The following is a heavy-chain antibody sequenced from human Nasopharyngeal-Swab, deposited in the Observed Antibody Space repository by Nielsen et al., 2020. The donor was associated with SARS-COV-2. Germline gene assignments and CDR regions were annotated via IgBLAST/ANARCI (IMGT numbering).Heavy chain of an antibody. CDR2: IGDKDHNYAT. CDR1: GFIFSASA. Sequence: GESLKISCAASGFIFSASAIHWVRQASGKGLEWVGRIGDKDHNYATTYGASVQGRFTISRDDSKNPAFLQMDSLKTEDTALYYCTTDFYFDYWGQVALVTVSS. J-gene: IGHJ4*02. V-gene: IGHV3-73*01. CDR3: TTDFYFDY.